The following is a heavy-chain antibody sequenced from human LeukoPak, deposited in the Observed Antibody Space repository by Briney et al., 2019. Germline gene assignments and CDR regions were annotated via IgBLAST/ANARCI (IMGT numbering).Heavy chain of an antibody. V-gene: IGHV3-21*01. D-gene: IGHD1-7*01. CDR3: ARVNNRLELLESPYYYYYMDV. CDR2: ISSSSSYI. J-gene: IGHJ6*03. CDR1: GFTFSSYS. Sequence: PGGSLRLSCAASGFTFSSYSMNWVRQAPGKGLEWVSSISSSSSYIYYADSVKGRFTISRDNAKNSLYLQMNSLRAEDTAVYYRARVNNRLELLESPYYYYYMDVWGKGTTVTVSS.